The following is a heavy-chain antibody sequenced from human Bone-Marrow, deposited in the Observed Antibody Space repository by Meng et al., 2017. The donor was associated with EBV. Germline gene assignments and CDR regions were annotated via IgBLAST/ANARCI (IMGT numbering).Heavy chain of an antibody. J-gene: IGHJ4*02. CDR2: LNEDGGVT. D-gene: IGHD1-14*01. CDR3: SRDLAGADDY. V-gene: IGHV3-74*01. CDR1: RVPSSWYW. Sequence: VGLLLPPCSLLTLYATSARVPSSWYWMHLAHQPRGQGLMWVSRLNEDGGVTYYADSVKGRFTISRDNARNTLYLQMNNLRAEDTATYFCSRDLAGADDYWGQGTLVTVSS.